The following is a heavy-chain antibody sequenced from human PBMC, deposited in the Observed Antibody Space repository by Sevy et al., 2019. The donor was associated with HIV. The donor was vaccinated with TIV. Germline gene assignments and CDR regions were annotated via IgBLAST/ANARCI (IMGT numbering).Heavy chain of an antibody. CDR2: IGTAGDT. Sequence: GGSLRLSCAASGFTFSSYDMHWVRQATGKGLEWVSAIGTAGDTYYPGSVKGRFTISRENAKNSLYLQMNSLRAGDTAVYNCARAQGSIAARFYYYYYMDVWGKGTTVTVSS. CDR3: ARAQGSIAARFYYYYYMDV. D-gene: IGHD6-6*01. CDR1: GFTFSSYD. V-gene: IGHV3-13*01. J-gene: IGHJ6*03.